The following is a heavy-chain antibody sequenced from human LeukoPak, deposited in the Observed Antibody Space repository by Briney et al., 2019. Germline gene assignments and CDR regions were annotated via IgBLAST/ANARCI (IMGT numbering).Heavy chain of an antibody. CDR2: IYYSGST. CDR1: GGSISSGDYY. CDR3: ARDSGLDSFDY. Sequence: SQTPSLTCTVSGGSISSGDYYWSWIRQPPGKGLEWIGYIYYSGSTYYNPSLKSRVTISVDTSKNQFSLKLSSVTAADTAVSYCARDSGLDSFDYWGQGTLVTVSS. D-gene: IGHD3-22*01. V-gene: IGHV4-30-4*08. J-gene: IGHJ4*02.